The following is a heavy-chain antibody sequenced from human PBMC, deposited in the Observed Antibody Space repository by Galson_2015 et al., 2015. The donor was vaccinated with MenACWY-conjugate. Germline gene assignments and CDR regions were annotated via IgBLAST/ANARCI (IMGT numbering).Heavy chain of an antibody. CDR2: ISPIDSKT. D-gene: IGHD1-26*01. CDR1: GYNFITYW. Sequence: QSGAEVKKPGESLKISCKASGYNFITYWIGWVRQMPGKGLECVGLISPIDSKTRYSPAFEGQVTISADKSISTAYLQWNSLQASHAAFCYGASPPPGGRGMDIWGQGTTVTGSS. CDR3: ASPPPGGRGMDI. V-gene: IGHV5-51*01. J-gene: IGHJ6*02.